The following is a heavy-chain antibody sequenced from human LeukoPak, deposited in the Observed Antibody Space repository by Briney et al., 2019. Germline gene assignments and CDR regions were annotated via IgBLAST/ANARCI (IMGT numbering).Heavy chain of an antibody. CDR3: ARGRKDIVVVPAAIFNY. Sequence: SETLSLTCAVYGGSFSGYYWSWIRQPPGKGLEWIGEINHSGSTNYNPSLKSRVTISVDTSKSQFSLKLSSVTAADTAVYYCARGRKDIVVVPAAIFNYWGQGTLGTVS. CDR2: INHSGST. J-gene: IGHJ4*02. V-gene: IGHV4-34*01. CDR1: GGSFSGYY. D-gene: IGHD2-2*01.